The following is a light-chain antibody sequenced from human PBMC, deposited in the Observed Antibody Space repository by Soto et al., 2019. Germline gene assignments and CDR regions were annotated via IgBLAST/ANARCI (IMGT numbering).Light chain of an antibody. CDR2: DAS. CDR3: QQRSDWPLT. Sequence: EIVLTQSPATLSLSPGERATLSCRASQNVGYYLAWYQQRPGQVPRLLIYDASNMSPGIPARFSGSGSGTDFNLTISSLEPEDFAVYYCQQRSDWPLTFGGGTKVDIK. V-gene: IGKV3-11*01. J-gene: IGKJ4*01. CDR1: QNVGYY.